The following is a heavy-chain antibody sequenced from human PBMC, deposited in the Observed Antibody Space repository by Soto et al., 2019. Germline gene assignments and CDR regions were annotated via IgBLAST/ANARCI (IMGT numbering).Heavy chain of an antibody. D-gene: IGHD6-19*01. V-gene: IGHV3-23*01. J-gene: IGHJ4*02. CDR1: GFFFSIYT. CDR2: FSATSENT. Sequence: VQLLESGGGLVQPGGSLRLSCVGSGFFFSIYTMTWVRQAPGKGLEWVSSFSATSENTYYADSVRGRLTISRDNTKNTHFLQMNSLSAEDTAMYYCAKARDQQWVRLPFDYWGQGILVIVSS. CDR3: AKARDQQWVRLPFDY.